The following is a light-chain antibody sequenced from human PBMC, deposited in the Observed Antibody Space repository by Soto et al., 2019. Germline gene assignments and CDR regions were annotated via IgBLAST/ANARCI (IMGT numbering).Light chain of an antibody. Sequence: EIVMTQSPATLSVSLGEGATLSCRASQGIGNTLAWYQQKPGQTPRLLIYRTSIRATGVPARFSGSASGTEFTLTITSLQSEDFAAYYCQHYANWPLTFGGGTKIESK. CDR3: QHYANWPLT. V-gene: IGKV3-15*01. CDR2: RTS. J-gene: IGKJ4*01. CDR1: QGIGNT.